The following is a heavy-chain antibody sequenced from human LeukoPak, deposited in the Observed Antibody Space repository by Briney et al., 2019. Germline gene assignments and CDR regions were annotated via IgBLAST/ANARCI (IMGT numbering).Heavy chain of an antibody. CDR3: ARGYSSSPPYFDY. D-gene: IGHD6-13*01. Sequence: PSETLSLTCTVSGGSISSYYWSWIRQPPGKGLEWIGYIYYSGSTNYNPSLKSRVTISVDTSKNQFSLKLSSVTAADTAVYYCARGYSSSPPYFDYWGQGTLVTVSS. CDR2: IYYSGST. CDR1: GGSISSYY. J-gene: IGHJ4*02. V-gene: IGHV4-59*08.